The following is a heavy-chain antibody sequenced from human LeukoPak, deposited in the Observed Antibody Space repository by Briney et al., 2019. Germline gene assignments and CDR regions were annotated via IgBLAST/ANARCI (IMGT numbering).Heavy chain of an antibody. CDR1: GGSISSSSHY. CDR2: IYYSGST. CDR3: ARTYYFGSGSYHFDY. J-gene: IGHJ4*02. Sequence: SETLSLTCTVSGGSISSSSHYWGWIRQPPGKGLEWLGRIYYSGSTYNNPSLKSRVTISVDTSRNRFSLKRTSVTAADTAVYYCARTYYFGSGSYHFDYWGQGTLVTVSS. D-gene: IGHD3-10*01. V-gene: IGHV4-39*01.